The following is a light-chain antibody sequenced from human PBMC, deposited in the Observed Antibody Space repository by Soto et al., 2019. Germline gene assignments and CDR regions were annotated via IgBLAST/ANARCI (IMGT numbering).Light chain of an antibody. CDR3: QTWGTGIHVV. CDR1: SGHSSYA. V-gene: IGLV4-69*01. J-gene: IGLJ2*01. Sequence: QSVLTQSPSASASLGASVKLTCTLSSGHSSYAIAWHQQQPEKGPRYLMKLDSDGSHTKGDAIPDRFSGSSSGAERYLTISRLQSEDEAEHYCQTWGTGIHVVFGGGTKLTVL. CDR2: LDSDGSH.